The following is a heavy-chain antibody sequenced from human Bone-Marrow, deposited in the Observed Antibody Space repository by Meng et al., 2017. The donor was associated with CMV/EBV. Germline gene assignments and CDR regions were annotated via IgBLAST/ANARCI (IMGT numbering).Heavy chain of an antibody. J-gene: IGHJ4*02. D-gene: IGHD3-10*01. CDR3: ARAMVRGVQRYFDY. Sequence: QVQLQESGPGLVKPSETLSLTCTVPGGSISSYYWSWIRQPAGKGLEWIGRIYTSGSTNYNPSLKSRVTMSVDTSKNQFSLKLSSVTAADTAVYYCARAMVRGVQRYFDYWGQGTLVTVSS. CDR1: GGSISSYY. V-gene: IGHV4-4*07. CDR2: IYTSGST.